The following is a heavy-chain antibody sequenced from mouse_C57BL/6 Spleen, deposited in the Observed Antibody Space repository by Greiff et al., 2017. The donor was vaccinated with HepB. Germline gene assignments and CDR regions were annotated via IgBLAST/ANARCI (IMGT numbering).Heavy chain of an antibody. CDR1: GFTFSDYY. CDR3: ARHGYGGAMDY. J-gene: IGHJ4*01. Sequence: EVKVEESGGGLVQPGGSLKLSCAASGFTFSDYYMYWVRQTPEKRLEWVAYISNGGGSTYYPDTVKGRFTISRDNAKNTLYLQMSRLKSEDTAMYYCARHGYGGAMDYWGQGTSVTVSS. V-gene: IGHV5-12*01. D-gene: IGHD1-1*02. CDR2: ISNGGGST.